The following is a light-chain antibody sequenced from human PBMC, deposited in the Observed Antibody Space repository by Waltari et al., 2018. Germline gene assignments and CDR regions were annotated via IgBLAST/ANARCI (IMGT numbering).Light chain of an antibody. CDR1: QRISSSN. Sequence: EIVLTQSPGTLSLSPGERDTLSCRASQRISSSNLAWYQQKLGQTPRLLIYGASSRATGIPDRFSGSASGTDFTLTITRLEPEDLAVYYCQQYDTAPRTFGQGTKLAI. V-gene: IGKV3-20*01. CDR2: GAS. CDR3: QQYDTAPRT. J-gene: IGKJ2*01.